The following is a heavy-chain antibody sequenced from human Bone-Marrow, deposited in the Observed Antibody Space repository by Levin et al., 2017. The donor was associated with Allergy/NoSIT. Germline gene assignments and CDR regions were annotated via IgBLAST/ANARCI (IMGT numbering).Heavy chain of an antibody. CDR2: TYFRSRWSH. D-gene: IGHD5-12*01. Sequence: SQTLSLTCVISGDSVSSTGATWNWIRQSPSRGLEWLGRTYFRSRWSHDYPSSVQGRVTINADTSQNQFTLELNAATPEDTGVYYCARALVATLYGMDIWGQGTTVTVSS. V-gene: IGHV6-1*01. J-gene: IGHJ6*02. CDR3: ARALVATLYGMDI. CDR1: GDSVSSTGAT.